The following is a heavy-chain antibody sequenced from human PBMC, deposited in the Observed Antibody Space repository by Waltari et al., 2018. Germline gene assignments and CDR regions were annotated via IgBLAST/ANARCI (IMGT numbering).Heavy chain of an antibody. J-gene: IGHJ6*02. CDR3: AKGGGGTRDGMDV. CDR1: GGSMTSEYSY. D-gene: IGHD2-2*01. Sequence: QVQLQQSGPGLVKPSQTLTLICTVSGGSMTSEYSYWSWIRQHPGKCLEWIGFIANSGTPYYNPALKSVVYMSIDTSKNQFSLKVNSVTAADTAVYYCAKGGGGTRDGMDVWGQGTTVTVSS. CDR2: IANSGTP. V-gene: IGHV4-31*01.